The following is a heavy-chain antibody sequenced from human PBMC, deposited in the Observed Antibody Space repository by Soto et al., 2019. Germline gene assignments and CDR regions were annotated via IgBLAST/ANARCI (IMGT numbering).Heavy chain of an antibody. V-gene: IGHV1-18*01. D-gene: IGHD2-15*01. Sequence: ASVTVSCKASGYTFTSYGISWVRQAPGQGLEWMGWISAYNGNTNYAQKLQGRVTMTTDTSTSTAYMELRSLRSDDTAVYYCARDRREGAWEVVAAFDYWGQGTLVTVSS. CDR2: ISAYNGNT. J-gene: IGHJ4*02. CDR1: GYTFTSYG. CDR3: ARDRREGAWEVVAAFDY.